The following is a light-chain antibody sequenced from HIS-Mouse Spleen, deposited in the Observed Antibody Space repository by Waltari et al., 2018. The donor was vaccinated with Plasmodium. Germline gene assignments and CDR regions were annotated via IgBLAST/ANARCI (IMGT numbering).Light chain of an antibody. CDR2: KAS. CDR1: QSISSW. Sequence: DIQMTQSPSTLSASVGDRVPITCRASQSISSWLAWYQQKPGKAPKLLIYKASSLESGVPSRFSGSGSGTDFTLTISSLQPDDFATYYCQQYNSYSGTFGQGTKVEIK. CDR3: QQYNSYSGT. J-gene: IGKJ1*01. V-gene: IGKV1-5*03.